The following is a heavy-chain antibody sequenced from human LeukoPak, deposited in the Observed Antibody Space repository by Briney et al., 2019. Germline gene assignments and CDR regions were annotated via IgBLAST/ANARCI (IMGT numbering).Heavy chain of an antibody. V-gene: IGHV7-4-1*02. CDR3: AREEAVAGHYNWFDP. D-gene: IGHD6-19*01. CDR2: INTNTGNP. J-gene: IGHJ5*02. Sequence: ASVKVSCKAFGYTFTSYAMNWVRQAPGQGLEWMGWINTNTGNPTYAQGFTGRFVFSLDTSVSTAYLQISSLKAEDTAVYYCAREEAVAGHYNWFDPWGQGTLVTVSS. CDR1: GYTFTSYA.